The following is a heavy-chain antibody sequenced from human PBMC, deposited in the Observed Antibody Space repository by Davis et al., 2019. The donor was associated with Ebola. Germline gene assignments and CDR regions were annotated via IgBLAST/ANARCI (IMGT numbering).Heavy chain of an antibody. Sequence: PGGSLRLSCAASGFTFSSYGMHWVRQAPGKGLEWVAFIRYDGSNKYYADSVKGRFTISRDNSKNTLYLQMNSLRAEDTAVYYCAKENGGYYTSWFDPWGQGTLVTVSS. D-gene: IGHD3-3*01. CDR1: GFTFSSYG. CDR3: AKENGGYYTSWFDP. CDR2: IRYDGSNK. V-gene: IGHV3-30*02. J-gene: IGHJ5*02.